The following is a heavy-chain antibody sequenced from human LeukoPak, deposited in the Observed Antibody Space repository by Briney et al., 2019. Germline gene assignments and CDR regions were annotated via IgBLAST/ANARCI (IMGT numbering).Heavy chain of an antibody. J-gene: IGHJ4*02. CDR3: ARQQYYYDSSGYYYSY. Sequence: ASVKVSCKASGYTFTSYAMHWVRQAPGQRLEWMGWINAGNGNTKYSQKFQGRVTITRDTSASTAYMELSSLRSEDTAVYYCARQQYYYDSSGYYYSYWGQGTLVTVSS. CDR1: GYTFTSYA. V-gene: IGHV1-3*01. CDR2: INAGNGNT. D-gene: IGHD3-22*01.